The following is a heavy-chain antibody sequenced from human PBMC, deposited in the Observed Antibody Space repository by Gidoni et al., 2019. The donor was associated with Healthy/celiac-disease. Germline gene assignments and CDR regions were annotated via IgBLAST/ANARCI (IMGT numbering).Heavy chain of an antibody. CDR3: ARGVGPRGYCSGGSCYGKAYYYYGMDV. CDR2: INHSGST. CDR1: GGSFSGYY. Sequence: QVQLQQWGAGLLKPSETLSLTCAVYGGSFSGYYWSWIRQPPGKGLEWIGEINHSGSTNYNPSLKSRVTISVDTSKNQFSLKLSSVTAADTAVYYCARGVGPRGYCSGGSCYGKAYYYYGMDVWGQGTTVTVSS. V-gene: IGHV4-34*01. D-gene: IGHD2-15*01. J-gene: IGHJ6*02.